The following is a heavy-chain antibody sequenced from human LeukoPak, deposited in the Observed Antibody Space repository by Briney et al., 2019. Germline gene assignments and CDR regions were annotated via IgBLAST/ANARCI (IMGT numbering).Heavy chain of an antibody. CDR3: ARVHSSLRGYSYGKFDY. CDR2: INHSGST. V-gene: IGHV4-39*07. D-gene: IGHD5-18*01. J-gene: IGHJ4*02. Sequence: SETLSLTCTVSGGSISSSSYYWSWIRQPPGKGLEWIGEINHSGSTNYNPSLKSRVTISVDTSKNQFSLKLSSVTAADTAVYYCARVHSSLRGYSYGKFDYWGQGTLVTVSS. CDR1: GGSISSSSYY.